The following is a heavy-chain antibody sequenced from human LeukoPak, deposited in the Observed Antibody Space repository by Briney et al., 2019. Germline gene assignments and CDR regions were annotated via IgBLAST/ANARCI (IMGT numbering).Heavy chain of an antibody. CDR1: GFTFSSYG. CDR3: AKDRVPVNYYYYMDV. CDR2: IRYDGSNK. D-gene: IGHD3-10*01. Sequence: GSLRLSCAASGFTFSSYGMHWVRQAPGKGLEWVAFIRYDGSNKYYADSVKGRFTISRDNSKNTLYLQMNSLRAEDTAVYYCAKDRVPVNYYYYMDVWGKGTTVTISS. V-gene: IGHV3-30*02. J-gene: IGHJ6*03.